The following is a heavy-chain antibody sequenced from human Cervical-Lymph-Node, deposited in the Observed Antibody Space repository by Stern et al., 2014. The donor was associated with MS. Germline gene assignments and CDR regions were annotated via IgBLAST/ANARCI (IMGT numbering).Heavy chain of an antibody. CDR1: GFTFSDYY. CDR3: ARGGSYYAFDI. V-gene: IGHV3-72*01. CDR2: IRNKANSYTT. D-gene: IGHD1-26*01. Sequence: EVQLVQSGGGLVQPGGSLRLSCAASGFTFSDYYMDWVRQAPGKGLEWVGRIRNKANSYTTKYAASVKGRFTISRDDSKNSLYLQMNSLKTEDTAVYYCARGGSYYAFDIWGQGTMVTVSS. J-gene: IGHJ3*02.